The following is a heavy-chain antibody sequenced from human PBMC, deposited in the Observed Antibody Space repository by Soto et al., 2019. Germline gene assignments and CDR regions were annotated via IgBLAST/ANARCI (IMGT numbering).Heavy chain of an antibody. J-gene: IGHJ6*02. CDR3: VRAEFLNYEGDYCYGMDV. D-gene: IGHD1-7*01. Sequence: SETLSLTCTVSAGSVSSENYYWSWVRQPPGKGLEWIGYISYSGSTNYNPSLKSRGTISVDTSRNQFSLKLSSVTAADTAVYFCVRAEFLNYEGDYCYGMDVWGQGTTVTGSS. CDR1: AGSVSSENYY. V-gene: IGHV4-61*01. CDR2: ISYSGST.